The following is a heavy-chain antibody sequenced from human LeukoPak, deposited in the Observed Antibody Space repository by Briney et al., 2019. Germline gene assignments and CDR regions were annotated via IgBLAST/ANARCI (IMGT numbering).Heavy chain of an antibody. CDR1: GGTFISYA. D-gene: IGHD6-13*01. J-gene: IGHJ5*02. Sequence: ASVKVSCKASGGTFISYAISWVRQAPGQGLEWMGGIIPIFGTANHAQKFQGRVTITADESTSTAYMELSSLRSEDTAVYYCARESSYWFDPWGQGTLVTVSS. CDR3: ARESSYWFDP. V-gene: IGHV1-69*13. CDR2: IIPIFGTA.